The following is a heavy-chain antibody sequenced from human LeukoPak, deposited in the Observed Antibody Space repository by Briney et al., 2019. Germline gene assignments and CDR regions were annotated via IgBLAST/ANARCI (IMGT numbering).Heavy chain of an antibody. D-gene: IGHD3-16*01. CDR2: INPSGGST. Sequence: ASVKVSCKASGYTFTSYYMHWVRQAPGQGLEWMGIINPSGGSTSYAQKFQGRVTMTRDTSTSTVYMELSSLRSEDTAVYYCASLNHIYDPVWDQDYWGQGTLVTVSS. CDR1: GYTFTSYY. V-gene: IGHV1-46*01. CDR3: ASLNHIYDPVWDQDY. J-gene: IGHJ4*02.